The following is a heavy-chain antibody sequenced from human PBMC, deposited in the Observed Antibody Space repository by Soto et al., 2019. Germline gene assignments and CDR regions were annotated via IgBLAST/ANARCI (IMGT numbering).Heavy chain of an antibody. CDR1: GGSFSGYY. V-gene: IGHV4-34*01. D-gene: IGHD5-12*01. J-gene: IGHJ5*02. CDR2: INHSGST. CDR3: ARGWPGDSGYDLAGWFDP. Sequence: SETLSLTCAVYGGSFSGYYWSWIRQPPGKGLEWIGEINHSGSTNYNPSLKSRVTISVDTSKNQFSLKLSSVTAADTAVYYCARGWPGDSGYDLAGWFDPWGQGTLVTVSS.